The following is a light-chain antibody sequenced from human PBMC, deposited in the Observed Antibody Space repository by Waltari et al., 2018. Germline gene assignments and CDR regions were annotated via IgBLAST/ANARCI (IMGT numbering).Light chain of an antibody. CDR1: SSDVGGYDS. CDR3: CSYAGSYTHVV. J-gene: IGLJ2*01. Sequence: QSALTQPRSVSGSPGPSVTISCTGTSSDVGGYDSVSWYQHHPGKAPKLMICDVTKRPSGVPDRFSGSKSGNTASLTISGLQAEDEADYYCCSYAGSYTHVVFGGGTKLTVL. CDR2: DVT. V-gene: IGLV2-11*01.